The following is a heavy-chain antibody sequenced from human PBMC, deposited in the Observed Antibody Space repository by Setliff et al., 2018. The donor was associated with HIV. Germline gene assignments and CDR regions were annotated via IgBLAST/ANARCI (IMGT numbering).Heavy chain of an antibody. CDR1: GVSISSGTYY. J-gene: IGHJ4*02. CDR2: IYHSGST. V-gene: IGHV4-39*07. CDR3: AIGGRWYGEFNF. Sequence: PSETLSLTCTVSGVSISSGTYYWGWVRQPPGKGLEWIGSIYHSGSTYYNPPLNSRVTISVDASKNQFSLKLNSVTAADTAVYYCAIGGRWYGEFNFWGQGTLVTVSS. D-gene: IGHD3-10*01.